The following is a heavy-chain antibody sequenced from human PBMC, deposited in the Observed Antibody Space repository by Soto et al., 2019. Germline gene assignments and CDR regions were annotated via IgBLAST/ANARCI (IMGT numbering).Heavy chain of an antibody. CDR2: INTYNANT. CDR3: ARDARGRYNYGDTDY. D-gene: IGHD5-18*01. CDR1: GYSFSSFG. J-gene: IGHJ4*02. Sequence: ASVKVSCKASGYSFSSFGLSWVRQAPGQGLEWMGWINTYNANTYYAQNLQGRVTMTTDTSTSTAYMELRSLRSDDTAVYYCARDARGRYNYGDTDYWGQGTLVTVSS. V-gene: IGHV1-18*01.